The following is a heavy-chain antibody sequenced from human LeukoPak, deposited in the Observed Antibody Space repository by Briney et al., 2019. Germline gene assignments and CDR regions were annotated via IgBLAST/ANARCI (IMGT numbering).Heavy chain of an antibody. V-gene: IGHV4-34*01. CDR3: ARGRGILWFASYGMDV. CDR2: INHSGST. J-gene: IGHJ6*02. CDR1: GGSFSGYY. D-gene: IGHD3-10*01. Sequence: SETLSLTCAAYGGSFSGYYWSWIRQPPGKGLEWIGEINHSGSTNYNPSLKSRVTISVDTSKNQFSLKLSSVTAADTAVYYCARGRGILWFASYGMDVWGQGTTVTVSS.